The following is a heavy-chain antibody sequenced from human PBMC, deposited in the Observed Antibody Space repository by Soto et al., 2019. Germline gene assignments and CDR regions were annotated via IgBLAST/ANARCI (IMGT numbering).Heavy chain of an antibody. V-gene: IGHV3-23*01. D-gene: IGHD3-3*01. CDR2: ISGSGGRA. Sequence: GGSLRLSCAASGFTFSSYAMTWVRQAPGKGLEWVSVISGSGGRAYDADSVKGRFTISRDNSKSTLYLQMNNLRVEDTAVYYCAKDFWSGYYYYYYMDVWGKGTTVTVSS. CDR1: GFTFSSYA. CDR3: AKDFWSGYYYYYYMDV. J-gene: IGHJ6*03.